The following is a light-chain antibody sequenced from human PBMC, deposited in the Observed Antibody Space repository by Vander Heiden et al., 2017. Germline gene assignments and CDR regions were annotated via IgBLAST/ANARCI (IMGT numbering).Light chain of an antibody. V-gene: IGKV1-5*03. CDR2: KAF. CDR3: QQYNSYSGT. J-gene: IGKJ1*01. Sequence: DIQMTQSPSTLSASVGDRVPITCRASQSISSWLAWYRQKPGKAPKLLIYKAFSLESGVPSRFSGSGSGTEFTLTMSSLQPDDFATYYCQQYNSYSGTFGQGSKVEIK. CDR1: QSISSW.